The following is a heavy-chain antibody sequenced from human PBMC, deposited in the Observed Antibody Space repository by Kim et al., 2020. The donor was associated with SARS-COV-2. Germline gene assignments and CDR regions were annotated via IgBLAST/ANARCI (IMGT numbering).Heavy chain of an antibody. CDR2: IYYSGST. V-gene: IGHV4-59*01. J-gene: IGHJ4*02. CDR3: ARVGAGALVY. Sequence: SETLSLTCTVSGGSISSYYWSWIRQPPGKGLEWIGYIYYSGSTNYNPSLKSRVIISVDTSKNQFSLKLSSVTAADTAVYYCARVGAGALVYWGQGTLVTV. D-gene: IGHD1-26*01. CDR1: GGSISSYY.